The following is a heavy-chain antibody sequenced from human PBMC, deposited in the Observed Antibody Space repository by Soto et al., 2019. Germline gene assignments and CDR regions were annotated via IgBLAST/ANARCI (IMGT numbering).Heavy chain of an antibody. Sequence: VQLAESGGGVVQPGTSLRLSCVASGFSFSSYGMSWVRQAPGKGLEWVAVISNDGNYEFYADSVKGRFTISRDNSKSTLQLQMNSLKLEDTALYFCVRGRGAICLGPTCYMFDSWGQGNLVTVA. D-gene: IGHD2-2*01. CDR2: ISNDGNYE. V-gene: IGHV3-30*03. J-gene: IGHJ4*02. CDR3: VRGRGAICLGPTCYMFDS. CDR1: GFSFSSYG.